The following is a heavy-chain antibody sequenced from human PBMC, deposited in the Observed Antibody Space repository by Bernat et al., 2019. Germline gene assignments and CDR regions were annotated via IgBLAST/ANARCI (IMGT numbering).Heavy chain of an antibody. CDR1: GGSMSHYY. CDR3: FSHGGPGAAVED. Sequence: QVQLQESGPGLVKPSETLSLTCTVSGGSMSHYYWSWIRQSPEMGLEWIGYSFYTGDSAYNPSLKSRVTITLDISKNQFSLNLSSVTAADTAGYYCFSHGGPGAAVEDWGQGTLVTVSS. V-gene: IGHV4-59*12. CDR2: SFYTGDS. D-gene: IGHD2-15*01. J-gene: IGHJ4*02.